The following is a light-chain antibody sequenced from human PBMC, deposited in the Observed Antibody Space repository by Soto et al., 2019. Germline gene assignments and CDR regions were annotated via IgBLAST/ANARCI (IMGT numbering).Light chain of an antibody. CDR3: QQYDNLLFT. J-gene: IGKJ3*01. CDR1: QDISNY. CDR2: DAS. V-gene: IGKV1-33*01. Sequence: DIPMTQSPSSLSASVGDRVTITCQASQDISNYLNWYQQKPGKAPKLLIYDASNFETGVPSRFSGSGSGTDFTFTISSLQTEDIATYYCQQYDNLLFTFGPGTKVDIK.